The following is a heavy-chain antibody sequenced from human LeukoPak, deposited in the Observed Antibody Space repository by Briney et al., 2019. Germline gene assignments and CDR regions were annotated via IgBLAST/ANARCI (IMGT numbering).Heavy chain of an antibody. CDR2: ITWNSGRV. V-gene: IGHV3-9*01. D-gene: IGHD6-13*01. CDR1: GYDFDDYA. J-gene: IGHJ4*02. Sequence: PGGSLRLSCVGSGYDFDDYAMHWVRQVPGKGLEWVAGITWNSGRVDFADSVRGRFTISRDNDKNSLYLQMNSLTLDDTALYYCTKVTQRWGSNWYSIDSWGRGALVTVSS. CDR3: TKVTQRWGSNWYSIDS.